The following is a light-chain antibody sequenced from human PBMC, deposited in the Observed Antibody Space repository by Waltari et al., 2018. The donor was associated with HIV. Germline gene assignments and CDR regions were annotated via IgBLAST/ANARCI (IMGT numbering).Light chain of an antibody. CDR3: TSSAVNNTLV. Sequence: QSALTQPASVSGSPGQSITISCTGTRSDVGGSKYVSWYQQHPDKAPKLIIYEVTNRPSEISSRFSGSRSGNTASLTISGLQTEDEADYYCTSSAVNNTLVFGGGTKVTVL. V-gene: IGLV2-14*01. J-gene: IGLJ3*02. CDR1: RSDVGGSKY. CDR2: EVT.